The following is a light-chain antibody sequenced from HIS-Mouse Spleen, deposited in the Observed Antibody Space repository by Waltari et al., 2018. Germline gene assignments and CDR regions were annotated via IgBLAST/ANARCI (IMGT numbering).Light chain of an antibody. CDR1: SRDVGLYTL. V-gene: IGLV2-23*03. J-gene: IGLJ2*01. CDR2: EGS. CDR3: CSYAGSSTFVV. Sequence: QSALPQPPPVSGSPGPSTTIPCTGTSRDVGLYTLVPWYQQHPGKAPKLMIYEGSKRPSGVSNRFSGSKSGNTASLTISGLQAEDEADYYCCSYAGSSTFVVFGGGTKLTVL.